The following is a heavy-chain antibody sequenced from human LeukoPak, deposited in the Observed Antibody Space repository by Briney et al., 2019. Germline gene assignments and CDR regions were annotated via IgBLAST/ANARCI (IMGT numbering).Heavy chain of an antibody. J-gene: IGHJ4*02. CDR3: ARDSSCDN. Sequence: GGSLRLSCAASGFTFSSYGMHWVRQAPGKGLEWVAVIWYDGSSKYYADSVKGRFTISRDNSKNMLYLQMNSLRAEDTAVYYCARDSSCDNWGQGTLVTVSS. V-gene: IGHV3-33*01. CDR2: IWYDGSSK. D-gene: IGHD2-2*01. CDR1: GFTFSSYG.